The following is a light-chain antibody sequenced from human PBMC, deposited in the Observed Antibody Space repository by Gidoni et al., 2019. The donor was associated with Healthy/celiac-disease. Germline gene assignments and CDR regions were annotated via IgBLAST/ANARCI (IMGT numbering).Light chain of an antibody. Sequence: SYELTQPPSVSVSPGQTARITCSGDALPKQYAYGYQQKPGQAPLLVIYKDSERPSGIPERFSGSSSGTTVTLTISGVQAEDEADSYCQSADSSGTYPVVFGGGTKLTVL. CDR2: KDS. CDR1: ALPKQY. CDR3: QSADSSGTYPVV. J-gene: IGLJ2*01. V-gene: IGLV3-25*03.